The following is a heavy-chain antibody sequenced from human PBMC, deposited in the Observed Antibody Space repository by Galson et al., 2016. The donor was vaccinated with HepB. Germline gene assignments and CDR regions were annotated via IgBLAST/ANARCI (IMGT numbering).Heavy chain of an antibody. V-gene: IGHV4-38-2*02. CDR3: ARGVLH. D-gene: IGHD2-15*01. J-gene: IGHJ4*01. CDR2: IDHSGST. Sequence: SESLSPTCTLAGYFLSSAYYWGWIRQPPGRGLEYIGSIDHSGSTYYNPSLTSRVTISVDTSKNQFSLKLSCVPAADTAGYYWARGVLHWGQEPWSPSPQ. CDR1: GYFLSSAYY.